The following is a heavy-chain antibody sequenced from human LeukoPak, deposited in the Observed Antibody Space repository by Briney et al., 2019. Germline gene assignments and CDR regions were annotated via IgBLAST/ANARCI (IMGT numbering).Heavy chain of an antibody. CDR2: IYYTGST. CDR3: ASAGNPHYFDF. V-gene: IGHV4-59*07. Sequence: TSDTLSLTCTVSGVSISSHYWSWIRQSPGKRLEWIGNIYYTGSTNYNPSLQSRVAISIDTSKNQFSLTLNSVTAADAAVYYCASAGNPHYFDFWGQGPLVTVSS. CDR1: GVSISSHY. J-gene: IGHJ4*02.